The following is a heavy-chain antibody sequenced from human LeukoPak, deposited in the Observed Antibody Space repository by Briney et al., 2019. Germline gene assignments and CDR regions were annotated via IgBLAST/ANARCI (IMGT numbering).Heavy chain of an antibody. V-gene: IGHV1-24*01. CDR3: ATQLSSGWPLRHLPFDY. Sequence: GASVKVSCKVSGYTLTELSMHWVRQAPGKGLEWMGGYDPADGETIYAPKFQGRVTMTEETSTDTAYMELSRLRSEETAVYYCATQLSSGWPLRHLPFDYWGQGTLVTVSS. CDR2: YDPADGET. CDR1: GYTLTELS. D-gene: IGHD3-22*01. J-gene: IGHJ4*02.